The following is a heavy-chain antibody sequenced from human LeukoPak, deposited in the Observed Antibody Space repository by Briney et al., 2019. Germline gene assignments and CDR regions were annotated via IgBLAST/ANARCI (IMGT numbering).Heavy chain of an antibody. CDR2: ISSSGSTI. Sequence: PGGSLRLSCAASGFTSSDYYMSWIRQAPGKGLEWVSYISSSGSTIYYADSVKGRFTISRDNAKNSLYLQMNSLRAEDTAVYYCARDWWGDRIYYYYGMDVWGQGTTVTVSS. J-gene: IGHJ6*02. D-gene: IGHD2-15*01. CDR1: GFTSSDYY. V-gene: IGHV3-11*01. CDR3: ARDWWGDRIYYYYGMDV.